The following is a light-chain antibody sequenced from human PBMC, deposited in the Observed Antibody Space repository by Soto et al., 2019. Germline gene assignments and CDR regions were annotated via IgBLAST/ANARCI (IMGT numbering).Light chain of an antibody. V-gene: IGKV3-15*01. J-gene: IGKJ2*01. CDR2: GAS. CDR1: QSISSS. CDR3: QRYNNGPTYT. Sequence: EIVMTQSPATLSVSPGERATLSCRASQSISSSLAWYQQKPGQAPRLLIYGASTRATGIPARFSGSGSGTEFTLTVSSQQSEDFAVYYCQRYNNGPTYTFGQGTKLEIK.